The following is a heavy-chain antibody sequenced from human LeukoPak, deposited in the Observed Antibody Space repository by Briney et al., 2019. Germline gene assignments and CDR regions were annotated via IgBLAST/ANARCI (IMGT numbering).Heavy chain of an antibody. J-gene: IGHJ4*02. Sequence: PGGSLRLSCAASVFTFISYSMNWVRQAPGKGLEWVSSISSSSSYIYYADSVKGRFTISRDNAKNSLYLQMNSLRAEDTALYYCASVDYYGSGNYYNDVDYWGQGTLVTVSS. CDR1: VFTFISYS. D-gene: IGHD3-10*01. CDR3: ASVDYYGSGNYYNDVDY. CDR2: ISSSSSYI. V-gene: IGHV3-21*01.